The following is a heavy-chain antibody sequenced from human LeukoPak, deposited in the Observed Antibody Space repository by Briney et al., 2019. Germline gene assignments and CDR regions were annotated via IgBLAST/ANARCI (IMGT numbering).Heavy chain of an antibody. CDR1: GGSISNNDYF. CDR3: ARRVPGRSGNWFDP. D-gene: IGHD2-2*01. J-gene: IGHJ5*02. CDR2: MNYGGST. V-gene: IGHV4-39*01. Sequence: SETLSLTCTVSGGSISNNDYFWGWIRQPPGKGLEWIGSMNYGGSTHDNPSLKSRVSISVATSKKQVCLKLSSVTAADTAVYYCARRVPGRSGNWFDPWGQGTLVTVSS.